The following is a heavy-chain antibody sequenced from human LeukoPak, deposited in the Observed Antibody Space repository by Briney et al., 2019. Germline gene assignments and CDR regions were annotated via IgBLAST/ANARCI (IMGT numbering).Heavy chain of an antibody. Sequence: GGSLRLSCAGSGFTFSSYAIHWVRQAPGKGLEYVSTISSKGDNIFYANSVKGRFTISRDNSKNTVYLQMGSLRAEDMAVYYCGRVRISATRGYMDVWGKGTTVTVSS. D-gene: IGHD6-13*01. CDR1: GFTFSSYA. V-gene: IGHV3-64*01. CDR3: GRVRISATRGYMDV. J-gene: IGHJ6*04. CDR2: ISSKGDNI.